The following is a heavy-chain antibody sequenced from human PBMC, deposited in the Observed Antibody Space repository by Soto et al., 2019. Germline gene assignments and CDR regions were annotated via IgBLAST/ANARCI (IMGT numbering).Heavy chain of an antibody. CDR3: ARGPNVLGHNWFDP. D-gene: IGHD3-16*01. Sequence: ASVKVSCKASGYTFTSYDINWVRQATGQGLEWMGWMNPNSGNTGYAQKFQGRVTMTRNTSISTAYMELSSLRSEDTAVYYCARGPNVLGHNWFDPWGQGTLVTVSS. J-gene: IGHJ5*02. CDR2: MNPNSGNT. V-gene: IGHV1-8*01. CDR1: GYTFTSYD.